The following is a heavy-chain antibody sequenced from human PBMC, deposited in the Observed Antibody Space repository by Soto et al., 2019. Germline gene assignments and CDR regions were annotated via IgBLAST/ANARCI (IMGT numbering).Heavy chain of an antibody. V-gene: IGHV3-30-3*01. CDR2: ISYDGSNK. D-gene: IGHD3-9*01. Sequence: PGGSLRLSCVASGFTFSSYAMHWVRQAPGKGLEWVAVISYDGSNKYYADSAKGRFTISRDNSKNTLYLQMNSLRAEDTAVYYCARDSSRGYDILTGYPSNGMDVWGQGTTVTVS. CDR3: ARDSSRGYDILTGYPSNGMDV. CDR1: GFTFSSYA. J-gene: IGHJ6*02.